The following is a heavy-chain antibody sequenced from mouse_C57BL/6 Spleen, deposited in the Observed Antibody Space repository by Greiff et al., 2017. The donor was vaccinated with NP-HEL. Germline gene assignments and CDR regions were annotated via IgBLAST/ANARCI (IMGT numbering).Heavy chain of an antibody. D-gene: IGHD1-1*01. CDR3: ARSSDYYGSSYWYFDV. CDR1: GYTFTDYN. CDR2: INPNNGGT. Sequence: EVQLQQSGPELVKPGASVKMSCKASGYTFTDYNMHWVKQSHGKSLEWIGYINPNNGGTSYNQKFKGKATLTGNKSSSTAYMELRSLTSEDSAVYYCARSSDYYGSSYWYFDVWGTGTTVTVSS. V-gene: IGHV1-22*01. J-gene: IGHJ1*03.